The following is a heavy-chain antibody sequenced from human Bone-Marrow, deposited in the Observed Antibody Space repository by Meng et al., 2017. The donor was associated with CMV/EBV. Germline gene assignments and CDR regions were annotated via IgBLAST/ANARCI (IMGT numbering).Heavy chain of an antibody. D-gene: IGHD2-2*01. CDR1: GGSISSSSYY. CDR3: ARDRCSSTRCYYEGYGMDV. CDR2: IYYSGST. Sequence: SETLSLTCTVSGGSISSSSYYWGWIRQPPGKGLEWIGSIYYSGSTYYNPSLKSRVTISVDTSKNQFSLKLTSVTAADTAVYHCARDRCSSTRCYYEGYGMDVWGPGTTVTVSS. V-gene: IGHV4-39*07. J-gene: IGHJ6*02.